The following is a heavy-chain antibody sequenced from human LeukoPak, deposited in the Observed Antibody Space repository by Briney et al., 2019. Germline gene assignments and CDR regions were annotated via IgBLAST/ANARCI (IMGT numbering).Heavy chain of an antibody. Sequence: GGSLRLSCVASGFNFNSHGMDWVRQAPGKGLEWVAVISYEGSNQYYADSVKGRFTFTRDNSKNTLYLQMNSLRAEDTAVYYCAKDERNWNYNLASQTYDWGQGTLATVSS. D-gene: IGHD1-7*01. CDR1: GFNFNSHG. J-gene: IGHJ4*02. CDR3: AKDERNWNYNLASQTYD. V-gene: IGHV3-30*18. CDR2: ISYEGSNQ.